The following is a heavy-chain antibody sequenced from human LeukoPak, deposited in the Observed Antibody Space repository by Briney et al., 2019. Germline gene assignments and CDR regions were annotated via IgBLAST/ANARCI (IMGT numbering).Heavy chain of an antibody. D-gene: IGHD3-16*01. J-gene: IGHJ6*02. V-gene: IGHV3-23*01. CDR1: GFTFSTYA. Sequence: PGGSLRLSCAASGFTFSTYAMSWVRQAPGKGLDWVSAISPGGGDTPSADSVKGRFTISRDNSKNTLYLQMNSLRAEDSAVYYCAKYVNPVNYYTYGMDVWGPGTTVTVSS. CDR2: ISPGGGDT. CDR3: AKYVNPVNYYTYGMDV.